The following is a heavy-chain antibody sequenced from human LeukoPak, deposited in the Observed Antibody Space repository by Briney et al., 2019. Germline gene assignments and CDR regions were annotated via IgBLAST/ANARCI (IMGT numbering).Heavy chain of an antibody. CDR3: ARANSSSWYSSDYYYYGIDV. Sequence: KPSQTLSLTCAVSGGSISSGGYSWSWIRQRPGKGLEWIGYIYHSGSTYYNPSLKSRVTISVDRSKNQFSLKLSSVTAADTAVYYCARANSSSWYSSDYYYYGIDVWGKGTTVTVSS. J-gene: IGHJ6*04. D-gene: IGHD6-13*01. CDR1: GGSISSGGYS. V-gene: IGHV4-30-2*01. CDR2: IYHSGST.